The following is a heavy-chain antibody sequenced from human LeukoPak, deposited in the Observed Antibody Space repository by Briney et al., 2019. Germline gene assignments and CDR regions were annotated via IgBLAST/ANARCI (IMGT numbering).Heavy chain of an antibody. CDR3: ARGRSIAARPEFHY. D-gene: IGHD6-6*01. J-gene: IGHJ4*02. CDR2: ILYDGSNK. CDR1: GFTFSSYG. Sequence: GGSLGLSCAASGFTFSSYGMHWVRQAPGKGLEWVAVILYDGSNKYYADSVKGRFTISRDNSKKTLYLQMNSLRAEDTAVYYCARGRSIAARPEFHYWGQGTLVTVSS. V-gene: IGHV3-30*03.